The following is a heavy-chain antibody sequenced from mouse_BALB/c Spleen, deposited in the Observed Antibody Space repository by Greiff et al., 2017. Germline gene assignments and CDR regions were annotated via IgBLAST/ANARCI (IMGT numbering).Heavy chain of an antibody. Sequence: LQQPGAELVKPGASVKMSCKASGYTFTSYNMHWVKQTPGQGLEWIGAIYPGNGDTSYNQKFKGKATLTADKSSSTAYMQLSSLTSEDSAVYYCARGRGNYVGFDYWGQGTTLTVSS. D-gene: IGHD2-1*01. CDR2: IYPGNGDT. J-gene: IGHJ2*01. V-gene: IGHV1-12*01. CDR1: GYTFTSYN. CDR3: ARGRGNYVGFDY.